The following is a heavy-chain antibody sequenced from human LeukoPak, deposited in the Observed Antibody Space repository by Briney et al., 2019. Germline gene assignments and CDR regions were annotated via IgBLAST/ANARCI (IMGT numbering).Heavy chain of an antibody. D-gene: IGHD3-3*01. CDR1: GGSMNSDY. CDR3: ATVDDESGIDH. Sequence: SETLSLTCAVSGGSMNSDYWCWIRQSPGMGLEWIGYFKYDGNTGYNPSLKSRATIPVDTSKNQFSLKVNSVTAADTAVYYCATVDDESGIDHWGQGTLVTVSS. CDR2: FKYDGNT. V-gene: IGHV4-59*01. J-gene: IGHJ4*02.